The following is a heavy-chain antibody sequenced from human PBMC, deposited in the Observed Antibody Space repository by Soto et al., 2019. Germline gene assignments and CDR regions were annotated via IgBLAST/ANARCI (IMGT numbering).Heavy chain of an antibody. CDR2: INAGNGNT. V-gene: IGHV1-3*01. Sequence: ASVKVSCKASGYTFTSYAMHWVRQAPGQRLEWMGWINAGNGNTKYSQKFQGRVTITRDTSASTAYMELSSLRSEDTAVYYCARDRSSGWTTFDHWGQGTLVTVSS. CDR1: GYTFTSYA. D-gene: IGHD6-19*01. J-gene: IGHJ4*02. CDR3: ARDRSSGWTTFDH.